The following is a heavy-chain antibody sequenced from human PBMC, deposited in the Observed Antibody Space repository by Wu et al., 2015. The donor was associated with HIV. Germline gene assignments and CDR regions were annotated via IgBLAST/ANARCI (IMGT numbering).Heavy chain of an antibody. CDR3: ARDPSPYSSGWYRDYYYGMDV. Sequence: QVQLVQSGAEVKKPGSSVKVSCKASGGTFSSYAISWVRQAPGQGLEWMGRIIPIFGTANYAQKFQGRVTITADESTSTAYMELSSLRSEDTAVYYCARDPSPYSSGWYRDYYYGMDVVGRTGPRSPSP. J-gene: IGHJ6*02. CDR1: GGTFSSYA. CDR2: IIPIFGTA. V-gene: IGHV1-69*13. D-gene: IGHD6-19*01.